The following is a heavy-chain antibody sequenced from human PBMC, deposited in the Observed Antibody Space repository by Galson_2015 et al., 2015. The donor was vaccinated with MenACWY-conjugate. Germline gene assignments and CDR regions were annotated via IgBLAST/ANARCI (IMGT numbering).Heavy chain of an antibody. V-gene: IGHV2-26*01. Sequence: PALVKPTQTLTLTCTVSGFSLSTSRLGVSWIRQPPGKALEWLAPLFSNDGASYRPSLKTRLPLSQATSNNQVVLIMTDMDPADTATYYCARGNSNSWYPYYFDYWGQGTQVTVSS. J-gene: IGHJ4*02. D-gene: IGHD6-13*01. CDR2: LFSNDGA. CDR3: ARGNSNSWYPYYFDY. CDR1: GFSLSTSRLG.